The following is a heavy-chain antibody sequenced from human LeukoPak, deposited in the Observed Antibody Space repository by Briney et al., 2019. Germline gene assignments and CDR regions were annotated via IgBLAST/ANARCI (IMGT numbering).Heavy chain of an antibody. V-gene: IGHV4-31*03. CDR3: ARAIQYYYDSSGDYFDY. Sequence: SETLSLTCTVSGGSISSGGYYWSWIRQHPGKGLEWIGYIYYSGSTYYNPSLKSRVTISVDTSKNQFSLKLSSVTAADTAVYYCARAIQYYYDSSGDYFDYRGQGTLVTVSS. CDR2: IYYSGST. J-gene: IGHJ4*02. CDR1: GGSISSGGYY. D-gene: IGHD3-22*01.